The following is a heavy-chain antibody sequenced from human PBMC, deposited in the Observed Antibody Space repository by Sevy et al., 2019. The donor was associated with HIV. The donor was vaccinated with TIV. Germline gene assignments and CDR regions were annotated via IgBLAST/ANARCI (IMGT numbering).Heavy chain of an antibody. V-gene: IGHV3-11*01. D-gene: IGHD3-10*01. Sequence: GGSLRLSCAASKFTFSDYYMSWIRQAPGKGLEWVSYISNSGSTIYYVDSVKGRFTISRDNAQSSMYLQMNRLRAEDTAVYYCAREGDLRYFDFWGRGTLVTVSS. CDR2: ISNSGSTI. CDR3: AREGDLRYFDF. J-gene: IGHJ2*01. CDR1: KFTFSDYY.